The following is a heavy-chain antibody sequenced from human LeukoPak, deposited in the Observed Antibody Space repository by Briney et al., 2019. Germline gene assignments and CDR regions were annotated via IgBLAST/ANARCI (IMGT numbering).Heavy chain of an antibody. CDR3: ARDTWQAYFDSGRYQTRYYGMDV. CDR1: GGSIRSSSYY. Sequence: PSETLSLTCTVSGGSIRSSSYYWGWIRQPPGKGLEWIGSIYYSGSTYYNPSLKSRVTMSVDTSKNQFSLRLSSVTAADTAVYYCARDTWQAYFDSGRYQTRYYGMDVWGQGTTVTVSS. CDR2: IYYSGST. V-gene: IGHV4-39*07. J-gene: IGHJ6*02. D-gene: IGHD3-10*01.